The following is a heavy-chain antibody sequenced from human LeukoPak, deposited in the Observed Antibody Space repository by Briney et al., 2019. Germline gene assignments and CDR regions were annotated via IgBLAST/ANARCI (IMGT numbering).Heavy chain of an antibody. J-gene: IGHJ3*02. V-gene: IGHV1-2*02. CDR2: ISPNSGGT. CDR1: GYTFTAYY. Sequence: ASVKVSCTASGYTFTAYYMHFVRQAPGQGLEWMGWISPNSGGTNYAQKFQGRVTITRDTAISTAYMALRMVRSDDTAVYYCARDGAQHPVPASGSFDIWGQGTMVTVSS. D-gene: IGHD2-2*01. CDR3: ARDGAQHPVPASGSFDI.